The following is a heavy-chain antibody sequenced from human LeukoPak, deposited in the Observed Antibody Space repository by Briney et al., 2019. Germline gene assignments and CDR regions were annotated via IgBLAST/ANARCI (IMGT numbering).Heavy chain of an antibody. J-gene: IGHJ4*02. CDR1: GGSLSGYY. D-gene: IGHD2-8*02. V-gene: IGHV4-34*01. Sequence: PSETLPLTCAVYGGSLSGYYWSWIRQPPGKGLEWIGEISLSGSTNYSPSLKSRVNISVDTSKNQFSLKMTSVTAADTAVYYCATTRTGFSSDYWGQGTLVTVSS. CDR2: ISLSGST. CDR3: ATTRTGFSSDY.